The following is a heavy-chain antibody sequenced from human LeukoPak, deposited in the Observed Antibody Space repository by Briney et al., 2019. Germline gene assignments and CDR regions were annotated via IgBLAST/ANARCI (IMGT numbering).Heavy chain of an antibody. D-gene: IGHD6-13*01. V-gene: IGHV1-69*06. Sequence: SVKVSCKASGGTFSRYDISWVRQAPGQGLEWMGGIIPLFGTPIYAQKFQGRVTMTEDTSTDTAYMELSSLRSEDTAVYYCATASWREGHGGAFDIWGQGTMVTVSS. CDR1: GGTFSRYD. J-gene: IGHJ3*02. CDR3: ATASWREGHGGAFDI. CDR2: IIPLFGTP.